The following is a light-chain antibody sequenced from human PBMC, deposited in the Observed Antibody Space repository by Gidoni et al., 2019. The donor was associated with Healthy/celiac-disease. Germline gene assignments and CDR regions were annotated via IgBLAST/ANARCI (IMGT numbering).Light chain of an antibody. V-gene: IGKV3-11*01. CDR2: DAS. CDR3: QQRSNWRLT. J-gene: IGKJ4*01. Sequence: EIVLTQSPATLSVSPGERATLSCRASQRVRSYLAWYQQKPGQAPRLLIYDASNRATGIPARFSGSGSGTDFTLTISSLEPEDFAVYYCQQRSNWRLTFGGGTKVEIK. CDR1: QRVRSY.